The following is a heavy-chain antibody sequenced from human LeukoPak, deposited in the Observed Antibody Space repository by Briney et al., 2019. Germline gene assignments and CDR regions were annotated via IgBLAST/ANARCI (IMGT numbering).Heavy chain of an antibody. CDR2: IHAVEGT. CDR1: GDSLSGQY. D-gene: IGHD3-22*01. Sequence: PSETLSLTCAVSGDSLSGQYWNWIRQPPGKGLEWIGEIHAVEGTNYNPSLRSRVTVSQDTSKNQFFLKMSSVTAADTAVYYCASGTDSRKLGYWGQGTLVTVSS. J-gene: IGHJ4*02. CDR3: ASGTDSRKLGY. V-gene: IGHV4-34*01.